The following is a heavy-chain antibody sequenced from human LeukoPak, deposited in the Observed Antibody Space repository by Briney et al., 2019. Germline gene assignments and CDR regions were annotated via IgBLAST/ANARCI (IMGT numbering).Heavy chain of an antibody. V-gene: IGHV3-7*01. CDR3: AINSGSYLYYFDY. D-gene: IGHD1-26*01. CDR1: GFTFSSYG. J-gene: IGHJ4*02. CDR2: IKQDGSEK. Sequence: PGGSLRLSCAASGFTFSSYGMSWVRQAPGKGLEWVANIKQDGSEKYYVDSVKGRFTISRDNAKNSLYLQMNSLRAEDTAVYYCAINSGSYLYYFDYWGQGTLVTVSS.